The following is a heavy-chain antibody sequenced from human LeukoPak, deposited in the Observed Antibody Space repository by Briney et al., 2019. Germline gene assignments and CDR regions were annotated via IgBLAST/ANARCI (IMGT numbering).Heavy chain of an antibody. CDR2: IYYTGST. CDR1: GGSISSYY. J-gene: IGHJ4*02. V-gene: IGHV4-59*01. CDR3: ARGVTQ. Sequence: SETLSLTCTVSGGSISSYYWSWIRQPPGKGLEWIGYIYYTGSTSYNPSLQSRLTISIDTSKAQFSLRLTSVTAADTAVYFCARGVTQWGQGTLVTVSS. D-gene: IGHD2-21*02.